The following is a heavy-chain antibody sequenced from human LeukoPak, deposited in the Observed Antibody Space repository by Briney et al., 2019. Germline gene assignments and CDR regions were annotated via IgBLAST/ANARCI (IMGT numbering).Heavy chain of an antibody. D-gene: IGHD3-22*01. CDR1: GFTFDDYA. V-gene: IGHV3-9*01. CDR3: AKSRDPHSDYSSPSNYNYAMDV. Sequence: GRSLRLTCAASGFTFDDYAMHWVRQAPGKGLGGVSGICWIRGSIGCAASVKGRFTISRDNAKNSLCLQMDSLRADDTTLYYCAKSRDPHSDYSSPSNYNYAMDVWGQGTTVTVSS. J-gene: IGHJ6*02. CDR2: ICWIRGSI.